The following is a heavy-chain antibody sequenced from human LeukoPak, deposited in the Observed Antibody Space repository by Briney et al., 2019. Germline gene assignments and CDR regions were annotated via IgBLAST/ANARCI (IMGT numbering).Heavy chain of an antibody. CDR1: GFSFSSYS. CDR2: ISSSSTYI. CDR3: ARGSYDFWSGTIDY. J-gene: IGHJ4*02. Sequence: PGGSLRLSCAASGFSFSSYSMNWVRQAPGKGLEWVSSISSSSTYIYYADSLKGRFTISRDNAQNLLYLQMNSLRAEDTAVYYCARGSYDFWSGTIDYWGQGILVTVSS. D-gene: IGHD3-3*01. V-gene: IGHV3-21*06.